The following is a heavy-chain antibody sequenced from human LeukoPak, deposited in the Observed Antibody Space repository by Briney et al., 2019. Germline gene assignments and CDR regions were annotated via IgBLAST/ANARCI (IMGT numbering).Heavy chain of an antibody. CDR2: VSSDTPNK. J-gene: IGHJ4*02. D-gene: IGHD3-16*01. CDR3: ARDLGGPDY. CDR1: GFTFSRYA. Sequence: GGSLRLSCATSGFTFSRYAMNWIRQAPGKGLEWVSFVSSDTPNKNYADSVKGRFTISRDNAKNSVYLQLNSLRAEDTAMYYCARDLGGPDYWGQGTLVTVSS. V-gene: IGHV3-21*01.